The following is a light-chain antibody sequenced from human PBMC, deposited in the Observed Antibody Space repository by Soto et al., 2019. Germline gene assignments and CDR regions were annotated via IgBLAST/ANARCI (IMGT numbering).Light chain of an antibody. CDR1: QTISSW. Sequence: DIQMTQSPSTLSGSVGDRVTITCRASQTISSWLAWYQQKPGKAPKLLIYKASTLKSGVPSRFSGSGSGTEFTLTISSLQPDDFGTYYCQEASRIPITFGQGTRLEIK. J-gene: IGKJ5*01. CDR2: KAS. V-gene: IGKV1-5*03. CDR3: QEASRIPIT.